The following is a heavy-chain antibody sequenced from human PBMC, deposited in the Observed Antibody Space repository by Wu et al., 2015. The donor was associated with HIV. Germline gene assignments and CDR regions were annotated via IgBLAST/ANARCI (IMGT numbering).Heavy chain of an antibody. V-gene: IGHV4-38-2*02. CDR1: GYSISGGYY. Sequence: QVQLQESGPGLVKSSETLSLTCSVSGYSISGGYYWSWVRQPPGKRLEWIASIYHSGTTYYNPSLKSRLTISADTSANQFSLKLTSVTAADTAVYSCARAPNLGIATDFYFDYWGQGTLVTVSS. CDR3: ARAPNLGIATDFYFDY. J-gene: IGHJ4*02. CDR2: IYHSGTT. D-gene: IGHD2-21*01.